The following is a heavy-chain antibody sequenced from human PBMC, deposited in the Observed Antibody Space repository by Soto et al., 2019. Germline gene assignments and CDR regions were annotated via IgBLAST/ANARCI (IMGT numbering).Heavy chain of an antibody. CDR3: ARDLVPAAMPKYYYYMDV. D-gene: IGHD2-2*01. V-gene: IGHV1-69*04. J-gene: IGHJ6*03. CDR1: GGTFSSYT. CDR2: IIPILGIA. Sequence: PSVKVSCKASGGTFSSYTISWVRQAPGQGLEWMGRIIPILGIANYAQKFQGRVTITADKSTSTAYMELSSLRSEDTAVYYCARDLVPAAMPKYYYYMDVWGKGTTVTVYS.